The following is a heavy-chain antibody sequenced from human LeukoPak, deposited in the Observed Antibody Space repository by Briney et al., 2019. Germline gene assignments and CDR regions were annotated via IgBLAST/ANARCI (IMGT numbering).Heavy chain of an antibody. D-gene: IGHD3-10*01. J-gene: IGHJ6*02. CDR2: INHSGTT. V-gene: IGHV4-34*01. CDR3: ARHPSPFYGSGSYGMDV. CDR1: GGSFSDYY. Sequence: SETLSLTCAVYGGSFSDYYWSWIRQPPGKGLEWIGEINHSGTTNYNPSLKSRVTISVDTSKNQFSLKLSSVTAADTAVYYCARHPSPFYGSGSYGMDVWGQGTTVTVSS.